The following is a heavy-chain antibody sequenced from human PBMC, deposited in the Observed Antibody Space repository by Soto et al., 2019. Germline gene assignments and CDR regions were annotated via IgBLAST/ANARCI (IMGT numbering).Heavy chain of an antibody. CDR2: IYYSGST. V-gene: IGHV4-59*01. CDR3: ARRYGMNIDS. J-gene: IGHJ4*02. D-gene: IGHD2-8*01. Sequence: PSETLSLTCTVSGGSISSYYWSWIRQPPGKGLEWIGYIYYSGSTNYNPSLKSRVTISVDTSKNQFSLKLSSVTAADTAVYYCARRYGMNIDSWGQGPLVTVS. CDR1: GGSISSYY.